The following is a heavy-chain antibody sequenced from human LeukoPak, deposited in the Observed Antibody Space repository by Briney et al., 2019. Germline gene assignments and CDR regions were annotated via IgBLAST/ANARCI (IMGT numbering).Heavy chain of an antibody. Sequence: PGGSLRLSCAASGFTFSSYGMYWVRQAPGKGLEWVAFIRYDGSNKYYADSVKGRFTISRDNSKNMLYLQMNSLRAEDTAVYYCAKDAPYSYGYGQFDYWGQGTLVTVSS. CDR3: AKDAPYSYGYGQFDY. D-gene: IGHD5-18*01. J-gene: IGHJ4*02. CDR2: IRYDGSNK. V-gene: IGHV3-30*02. CDR1: GFTFSSYG.